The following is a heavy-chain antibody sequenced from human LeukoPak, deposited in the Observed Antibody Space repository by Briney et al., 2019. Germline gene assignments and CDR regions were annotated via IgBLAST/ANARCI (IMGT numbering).Heavy chain of an antibody. CDR2: IYPDDSDT. CDR1: GYSFTSYW. Sequence: GESLKISCKASGYSFTSYWIAWVRQMPGKGLESMGIIYPDDSDTKYSPSFQGQVTTSADKSISTAYLQWSSLKASDTAMYYCARPFSGSYYSGGFDIWGQGTMVTVSS. J-gene: IGHJ3*02. D-gene: IGHD1-26*01. V-gene: IGHV5-51*01. CDR3: ARPFSGSYYSGGFDI.